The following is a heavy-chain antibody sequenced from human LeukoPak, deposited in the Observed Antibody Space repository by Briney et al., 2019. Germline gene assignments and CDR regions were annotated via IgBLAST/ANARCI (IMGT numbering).Heavy chain of an antibody. J-gene: IGHJ4*02. CDR2: IYYSGST. D-gene: IGHD3-10*01. CDR3: ARDAGMVRGVPGY. V-gene: IGHV4-39*07. Sequence: SETLSLTCTVSGGSISSSSYYWGWIRQPPGKGLEWIGSIYYSGSTYYNPSLKSRVTISVDTSKNQFSLKLSSVTAADTAVYYCARDAGMVRGVPGYWGQGTLVTVSS. CDR1: GGSISSSSYY.